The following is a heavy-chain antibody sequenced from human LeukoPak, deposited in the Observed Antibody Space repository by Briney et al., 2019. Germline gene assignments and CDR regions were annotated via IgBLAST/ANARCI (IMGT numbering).Heavy chain of an antibody. Sequence: PSETLSLTCTVSGGSISSYYWSWIRQPPGKGLEWIGYIYYSGSTNYNPSLKSRVTISVDTSKNQFSLKLSSVTAADTAVYFCARAGAWQIDPWGQGTLVTVSS. J-gene: IGHJ5*02. CDR2: IYYSGST. CDR1: GGSISSYY. D-gene: IGHD3-10*01. CDR3: ARAGAWQIDP. V-gene: IGHV4-59*08.